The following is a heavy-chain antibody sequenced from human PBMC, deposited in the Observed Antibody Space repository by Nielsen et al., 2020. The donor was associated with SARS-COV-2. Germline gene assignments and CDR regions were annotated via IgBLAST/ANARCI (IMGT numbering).Heavy chain of an antibody. Sequence: GESLKISCAASGFTFSSYSMDWVRQAPGKGLEWIAYISRSSTTIYYADSVKGRFTISRDNAKNSLYLQMNSLRGEDTALYYCARDGTDPKRWHQRVDYWGQGTLVTVSS. CDR2: ISRSSTTI. J-gene: IGHJ4*02. CDR1: GFTFSSYS. CDR3: ARDGTDPKRWHQRVDY. V-gene: IGHV3-48*04. D-gene: IGHD1-26*01.